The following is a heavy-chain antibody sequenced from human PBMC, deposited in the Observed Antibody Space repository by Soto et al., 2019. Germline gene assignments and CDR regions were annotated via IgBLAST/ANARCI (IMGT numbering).Heavy chain of an antibody. D-gene: IGHD3-16*02. J-gene: IGHJ5*02. V-gene: IGHV1-18*01. Sequence: QVQLVQSGAEVKKPGASVKVSCKASGYTFTSYGISWVRQASGQGLERMGWISAYTGNTKYSQKGQGSVTITRDTTASTAYMELSSLSSEGTAVYYCARGFPLGFDPWGQGTLVTVSS. CDR3: ARGFPLGFDP. CDR2: ISAYTGNT. CDR1: GYTFTSYG.